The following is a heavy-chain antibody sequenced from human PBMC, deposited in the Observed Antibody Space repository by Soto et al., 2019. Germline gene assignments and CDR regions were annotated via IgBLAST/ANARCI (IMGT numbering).Heavy chain of an antibody. D-gene: IGHD6-19*01. J-gene: IGHJ5*02. CDR3: ARGYSSGSHSLFDI. CDR1: GGSINSSSYF. V-gene: IGHV4-39*02. Sequence: SETLSLTCSVSGGSINSSSYFWGWVREPPGKGLEWIGSIYYSGSTYYNPSLGSRVTISVDTSKNHLSLKLRFVTPADMAVFTLARGYSSGSHSLFDICGQGTRVTV. CDR2: IYYSGST.